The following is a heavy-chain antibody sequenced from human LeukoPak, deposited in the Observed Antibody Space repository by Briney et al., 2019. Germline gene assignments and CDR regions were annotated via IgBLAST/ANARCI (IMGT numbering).Heavy chain of an antibody. Sequence: QPGRSLRLSCAASGFTFSSYAMHWVRQAPGKGLEWVAVISYGGSNKYYADSVKGRFTISRNNSKNTLYLQMNSLRAEDTDVYYCARASGYSGYDIDYWGQGTLVTVSS. J-gene: IGHJ4*02. CDR2: ISYGGSNK. CDR1: GFTFSSYA. D-gene: IGHD5-12*01. V-gene: IGHV3-30*04. CDR3: ARASGYSGYDIDY.